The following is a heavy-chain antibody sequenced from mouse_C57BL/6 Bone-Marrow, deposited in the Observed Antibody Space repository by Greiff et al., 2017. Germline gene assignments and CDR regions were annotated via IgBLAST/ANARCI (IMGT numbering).Heavy chain of an antibody. CDR2: IYPGDGDT. Sequence: VKLMESGAELVKPGASVKISCKASGYAFSSYWMNWVKQRPGKGLEWIGQIYPGDGDTNYNGKFKGKATLTADKSSSTAYMQLSSLTSEDSAVYFGARRWLLDYAMDYWGQGTSVTVSS. J-gene: IGHJ4*01. D-gene: IGHD2-3*01. V-gene: IGHV1-80*01. CDR3: ARRWLLDYAMDY. CDR1: GYAFSSYW.